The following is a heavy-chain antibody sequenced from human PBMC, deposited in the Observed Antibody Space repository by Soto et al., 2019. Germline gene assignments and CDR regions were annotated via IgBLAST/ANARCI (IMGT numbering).Heavy chain of an antibody. CDR3: GSLEGLATISYYFDY. Sequence: SETLSLTCTVSGGSVSSSSYYWGLVRQPPGKGLEWIGSVYYSGSTYYNPSLESRVTISVDKSKNQFSLKLMSLSAADTAVYYCGSLEGLATISYYFDYWGQGALVTVPS. CDR2: VYYSGST. V-gene: IGHV4-39*01. D-gene: IGHD3-9*01. J-gene: IGHJ4*02. CDR1: GGSVSSSSYY.